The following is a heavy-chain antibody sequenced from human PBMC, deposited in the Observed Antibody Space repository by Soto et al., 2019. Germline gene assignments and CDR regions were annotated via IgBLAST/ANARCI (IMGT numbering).Heavy chain of an antibody. CDR2: IIPIFGTA. Sequence: ASVKVSCKASGGTFSSYAISWVRQAPGQGLEWMGGIIPIFGTANYAQKFQGRVTITADESTSTAYMELSSLRSEDTAVYYCAREGQGAKVVTKIHAFDVWGQLTMVTV. J-gene: IGHJ3*01. CDR1: GGTFSSYA. D-gene: IGHD2-21*02. V-gene: IGHV1-69*13. CDR3: AREGQGAKVVTKIHAFDV.